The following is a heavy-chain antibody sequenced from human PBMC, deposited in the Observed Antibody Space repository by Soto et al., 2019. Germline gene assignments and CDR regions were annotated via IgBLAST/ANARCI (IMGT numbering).Heavy chain of an antibody. V-gene: IGHV1-69*01. Sequence: QVQLVQSGAEVKKPGSSVKVSCKASGGTFSSYAISWVRQAPGQGLEWMGGIIPISDTTNYAQKFQGRVTITADESTIPADMELSSLRSEDTAVYYCARSQGSSTSLEIYYYYYYGMDVWGQGTTVTVSS. CDR1: GGTFSSYA. J-gene: IGHJ6*02. D-gene: IGHD2-2*01. CDR2: IIPISDTT. CDR3: ARSQGSSTSLEIYYYYYYGMDV.